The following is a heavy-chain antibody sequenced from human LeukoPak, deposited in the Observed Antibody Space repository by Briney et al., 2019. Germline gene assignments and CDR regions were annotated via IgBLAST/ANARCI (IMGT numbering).Heavy chain of an antibody. Sequence: SETLSLTCTVSGGSISSGDYYWSWIRQPPGKGLEWIGYIYYSGSTYYNPSLKSRVTISVDTSKNQFSLKLSSVTAADTAVYYCARLRYFDWARRYNWFDPWGQGTLVTVSS. V-gene: IGHV4-30-4*01. CDR2: IYYSGST. CDR1: GGSISSGDYY. D-gene: IGHD3-9*01. CDR3: ARLRYFDWARRYNWFDP. J-gene: IGHJ5*02.